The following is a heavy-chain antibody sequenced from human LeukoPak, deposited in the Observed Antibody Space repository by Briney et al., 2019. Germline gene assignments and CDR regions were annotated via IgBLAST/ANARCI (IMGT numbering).Heavy chain of an antibody. CDR3: ARGRARYCSSTSCYTQYYYYGMDV. J-gene: IGHJ6*02. Sequence: SETLSLTSAVYGGSFSGYYWSWVRQPPGKGLEWIGEINHSGSTNYNPSLKSRVTISVDTSKNQFSLKLSSVTAADTAVYYCARGRARYCSSTSCYTQYYYYGMDVWGQGTTVTVSS. D-gene: IGHD2-2*02. V-gene: IGHV4-34*01. CDR2: INHSGST. CDR1: GGSFSGYY.